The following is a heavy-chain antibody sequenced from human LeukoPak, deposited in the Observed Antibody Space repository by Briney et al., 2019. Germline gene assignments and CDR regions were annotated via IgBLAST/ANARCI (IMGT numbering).Heavy chain of an antibody. CDR2: INQDGSDK. CDR1: GFTFSSYW. J-gene: IGHJ4*02. V-gene: IGHV3-7*01. CDR3: ARDGGYSYGSDY. Sequence: PGWSVRLSCAASGFTFSSYWMSWVRQAPGKGLAWVANINQDGSDKYYVDSVKGRFTISRDNAKNSLYLQMNSLRAEDTAVYYCARDGGYSYGSDYWGRGTLVTLSS. D-gene: IGHD5-18*01.